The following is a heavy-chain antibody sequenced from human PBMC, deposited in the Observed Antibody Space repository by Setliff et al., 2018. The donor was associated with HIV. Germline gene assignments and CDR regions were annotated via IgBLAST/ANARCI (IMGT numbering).Heavy chain of an antibody. CDR1: GFTFSSYR. V-gene: IGHV3-48*01. Sequence: GESLKISCTASGFTFSSYRMNWVRQAPGKGLEWVSYISSSSSTICYADSVKGRFTISRDNAKNSLYLQMNSLRAEDTAVYYCARDGLEGDMAGRQRTYVFDYWGQGTLVTVSS. CDR3: ARDGLEGDMAGRQRTYVFDY. J-gene: IGHJ4*02. CDR2: ISSSSSTI. D-gene: IGHD2-15*01.